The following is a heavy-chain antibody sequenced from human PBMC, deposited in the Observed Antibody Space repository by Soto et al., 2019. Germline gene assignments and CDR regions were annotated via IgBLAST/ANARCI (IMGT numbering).Heavy chain of an antibody. J-gene: IGHJ6*02. V-gene: IGHV3-23*01. Sequence: GGSLRLSCAVFGFTFTSYAMTWVRQAPGKGLEWVSAISGSGGSEFYADSVKGRFTISRDNSKNTLYLQMKSLRAEDTALYYCAKGDTTMITDYYAMDVWGQGTTVTVSS. CDR2: ISGSGGSE. CDR3: AKGDTTMITDYYAMDV. D-gene: IGHD5-18*01. CDR1: GFTFTSYA.